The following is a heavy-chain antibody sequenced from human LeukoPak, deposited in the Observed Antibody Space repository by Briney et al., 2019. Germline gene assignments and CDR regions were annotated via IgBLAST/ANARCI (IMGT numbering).Heavy chain of an antibody. CDR1: GFTFSSYG. CDR3: ARSIDGDSGLYYFDY. J-gene: IGHJ4*02. V-gene: IGHV3-33*08. CDR2: IWYDGSNK. D-gene: IGHD6-25*01. Sequence: GGSLRLSCAASGFTFSSYGMHWVRQAPGKGLEWVAVIWYDGSNKYYADSVKGRFTISRDNSKNTLYLQMNSLRAEDTAVYYCARSIDGDSGLYYFDYWGQGTLVTVSS.